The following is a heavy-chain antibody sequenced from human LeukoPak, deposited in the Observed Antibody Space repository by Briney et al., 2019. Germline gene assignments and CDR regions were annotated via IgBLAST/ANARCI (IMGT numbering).Heavy chain of an antibody. J-gene: IGHJ4*02. Sequence: GGSLRLSCAASGFTFSSYAMHWVRQAPGKGLEWVAYIRYDGSTKYYADSVKGRFTISRDNARNSLFLQMNSLRAEDTAVYYCARGGRSTYFDWSPDYWGQGTLVTVSS. V-gene: IGHV3-30*02. CDR2: IRYDGSTK. CDR3: ARGGRSTYFDWSPDY. CDR1: GFTFSSYA. D-gene: IGHD3-9*01.